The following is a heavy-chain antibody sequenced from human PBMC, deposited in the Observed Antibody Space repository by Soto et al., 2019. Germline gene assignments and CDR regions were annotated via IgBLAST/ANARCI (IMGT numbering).Heavy chain of an antibody. Sequence: QVQLQQWGAGLLKPSETLSLTCAVYGGSFSGYYCSWIRQPPGKGLEWIGEINYSGSTNYNPSLKRRVTISVDTSKNQLSLKLSSVTAADTAVYYCAVNARYDSSGYPDYWGQGTLVTVSS. D-gene: IGHD3-22*01. CDR1: GGSFSGYY. CDR2: INYSGST. V-gene: IGHV4-34*02. CDR3: AVNARYDSSGYPDY. J-gene: IGHJ4*02.